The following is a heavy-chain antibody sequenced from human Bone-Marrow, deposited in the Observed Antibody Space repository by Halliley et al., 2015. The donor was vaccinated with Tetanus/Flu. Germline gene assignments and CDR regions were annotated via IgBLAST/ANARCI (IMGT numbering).Heavy chain of an antibody. J-gene: IGHJ4*02. CDR1: GFTLSNYG. Sequence: SLRLSCAASGFTLSNYGIHWVRQAPGKGLEWVAVTSYDGKYQPYIDPVKGRFTISRDNSKRMVYLHMNTVRVEDTAVYYCTKALPSGTSLGNVEFDYWGQGTLVTVST. V-gene: IGHV3-30*18. CDR3: TKALPSGTSLGNVEFDY. D-gene: IGHD3-10*01. CDR2: TSYDGKYQ.